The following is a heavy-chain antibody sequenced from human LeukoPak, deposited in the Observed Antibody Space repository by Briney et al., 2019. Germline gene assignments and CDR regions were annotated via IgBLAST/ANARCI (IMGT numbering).Heavy chain of an antibody. D-gene: IGHD3-22*01. V-gene: IGHV4-4*07. CDR3: ARHPRVYYYDSSGTNWYFDL. CDR2: IYSTGST. J-gene: IGHJ2*01. Sequence: SETLSLTCTVSGGSISSYYWSWIRQPAGKGLEWIGRIYSTGSTNYNPSLKSRVTISVDTSKNQFSLKLSSVTAADTAVYYCARHPRVYYYDSSGTNWYFDLWGRGTLVTVSS. CDR1: GGSISSYY.